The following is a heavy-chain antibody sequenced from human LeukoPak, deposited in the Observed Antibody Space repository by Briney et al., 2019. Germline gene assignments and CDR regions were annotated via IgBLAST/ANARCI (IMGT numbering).Heavy chain of an antibody. CDR3: ARGGGTVAPAPWVPFAY. CDR1: GYTFSGNY. J-gene: IGHJ4*02. Sequence: ASVKVSCKASGYTFSGNYIHWVRQAPEQGLEYMGYIDPNSGGTYYIEKFQGRVTMTRDMSINTAYVELSSLTSDDTAVYYCARGGGTVAPAPWVPFAYWGQGTLVTVSS. CDR2: IDPNSGGT. D-gene: IGHD4-11*01. V-gene: IGHV1-2*02.